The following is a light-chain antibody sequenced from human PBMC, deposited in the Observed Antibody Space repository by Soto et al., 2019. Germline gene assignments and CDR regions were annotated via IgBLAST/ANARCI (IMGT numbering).Light chain of an antibody. CDR2: GAS. Sequence: GWTQSPGTLSLSPGEIATLSCRASQSISSSYLAWYQQKPGQAPRLLIYGASSRATGIPDRFSGGGSGTDFTLTISSLQPEDFAVYYCQQYNSSPRTFGQGTKVDI. V-gene: IGKV3-20*01. CDR1: QSISSSY. J-gene: IGKJ1*01. CDR3: QQYNSSPRT.